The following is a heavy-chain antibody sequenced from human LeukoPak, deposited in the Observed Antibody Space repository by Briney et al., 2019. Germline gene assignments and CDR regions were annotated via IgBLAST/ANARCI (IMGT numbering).Heavy chain of an antibody. CDR2: INPNSGGT. V-gene: IGHV1-2*02. J-gene: IGHJ3*02. D-gene: IGHD3-10*01. Sequence: ASVKVSCKASGYTFTGYYMHWVRQAPGQGLEWMGWINPNSGGTNYAQKFQGRVTMTRDTSISTAYMELSRLRSDDTAVYCCARSPITKGETGDAFDIWGQGTMVTVSS. CDR3: ARSPITKGETGDAFDI. CDR1: GYTFTGYY.